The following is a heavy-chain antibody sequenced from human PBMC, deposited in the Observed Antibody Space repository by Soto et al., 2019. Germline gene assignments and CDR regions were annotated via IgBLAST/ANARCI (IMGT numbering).Heavy chain of an antibody. V-gene: IGHV3-30*04. CDR1: GFTFSDYP. J-gene: IGHJ4*02. CDR2: TSFDGKHK. CDR3: ARLYYYGSGSYYNDLDY. Sequence: GGSLRLSCAASGFTFSDYPMNWVRQAPGKGLEWVAITSFDGKHKYYADSVKGRFTISRDNSKNTLYLQMNSLRAEDTAVYYCARLYYYGSGSYYNDLDYWGQGTLVTVSS. D-gene: IGHD3-10*01.